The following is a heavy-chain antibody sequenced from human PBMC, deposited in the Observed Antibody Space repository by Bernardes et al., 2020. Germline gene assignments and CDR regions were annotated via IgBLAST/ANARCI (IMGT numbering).Heavy chain of an antibody. V-gene: IGHV3-53*01. Sequence: GSLRLSCAASGFTVSSNYMSWVRQAPGKGLEWVSVIYSGGSTYYADSVKGRFTISRDNSKNTLYLQMNSLRAEDTAVYYCAREGCSGGSCYADYWGQGTLVTVSS. CDR1: GFTVSSNY. J-gene: IGHJ4*02. CDR2: IYSGGST. CDR3: AREGCSGGSCYADY. D-gene: IGHD2-15*01.